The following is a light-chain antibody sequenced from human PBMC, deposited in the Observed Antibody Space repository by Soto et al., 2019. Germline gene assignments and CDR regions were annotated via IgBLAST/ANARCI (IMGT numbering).Light chain of an antibody. V-gene: IGKV1-39*01. CDR3: QHTYNTPWT. Sequence: DIQMTQSPSSLSASVGDRVTITCRASQSISSYLNWYQHKPGKAPKLLIYTASSLQSGVPSRFSGSGSGTDFTLTISSLQPEDFATYYCQHTYNTPWTFGQGTKMDNK. CDR2: TAS. CDR1: QSISSY. J-gene: IGKJ1*01.